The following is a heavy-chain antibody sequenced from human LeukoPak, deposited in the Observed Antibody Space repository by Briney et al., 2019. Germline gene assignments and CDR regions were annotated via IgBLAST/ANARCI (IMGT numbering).Heavy chain of an antibody. V-gene: IGHV1-2*02. CDR1: GYTFTGYY. Sequence: ASVKVSCKASGYTFTGYYMHWVRQAPRQGLEWMGWINPNSGGTNYAQKFQGRVTMTRDTSISTAYTELSRLRSDDTAVYYCAREPYSSGWPRSNWFDPWGQGTLVTVSS. J-gene: IGHJ5*02. CDR3: AREPYSSGWPRSNWFDP. CDR2: INPNSGGT. D-gene: IGHD6-19*01.